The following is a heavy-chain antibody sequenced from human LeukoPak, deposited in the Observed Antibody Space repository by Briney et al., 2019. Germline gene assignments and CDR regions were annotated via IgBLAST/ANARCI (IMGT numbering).Heavy chain of an antibody. Sequence: GGSLRLSCSASGFTFSTYEMNWFRQAPGRGLEWVSYISGTGNAIYYADSVKGRFTISRDNAKDSLYLQMNSVRVEDTAVYYCARESPGGYWGQGTLVTVSS. CDR1: GFTFSTYE. CDR3: ARESPGGY. J-gene: IGHJ4*02. V-gene: IGHV3-48*03. CDR2: ISGTGNAI. D-gene: IGHD3-10*01.